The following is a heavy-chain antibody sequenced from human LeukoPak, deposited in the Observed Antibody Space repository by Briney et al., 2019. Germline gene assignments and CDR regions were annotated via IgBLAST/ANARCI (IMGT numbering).Heavy chain of an antibody. CDR1: GYVISSGYY. CDR3: ARGNNYYDSSGYYYQDF. CDR2: IYHSGST. J-gene: IGHJ4*02. V-gene: IGHV4-38-2*01. Sequence: SETLSLTCAVSGYVISSGYYWGWIRQPPGKGLEWIGNIYHSGSTYYNPSLKSRVTISVDTSKNQFSLKLSSVTAAYTIVYYCARGNNYYDSSGYYYQDFWGQGTLVTVSS. D-gene: IGHD3-22*01.